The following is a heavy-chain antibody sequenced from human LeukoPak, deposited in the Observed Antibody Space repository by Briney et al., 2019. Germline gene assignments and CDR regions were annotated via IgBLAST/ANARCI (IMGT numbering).Heavy chain of an antibody. CDR3: AKDSYYYDSSGYYYPNAFDI. CDR2: IKQDGSEK. V-gene: IGHV3-7*03. J-gene: IGHJ3*02. Sequence: PGGSLRLSCAASGFTFSRYWMSWVRQAPGKGLEWVANIKQDGSEKDYVDSVKGRFTISRDNAKNSLYLQMNSLRAEDTAVYYCAKDSYYYDSSGYYYPNAFDIWGQGTMVTVSS. D-gene: IGHD3-22*01. CDR1: GFTFSRYW.